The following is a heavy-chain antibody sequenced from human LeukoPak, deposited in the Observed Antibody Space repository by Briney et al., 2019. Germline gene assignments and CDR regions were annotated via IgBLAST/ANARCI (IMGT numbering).Heavy chain of an antibody. CDR2: IYTSGST. CDR3: ARARREIRFPEWFDP. CDR1: GGSISSYY. J-gene: IGHJ5*02. V-gene: IGHV4-4*07. Sequence: SETLSLTCTVSGGSISSYYWSWIRQPAGKGLEWIGRIYTSGSTNYNPSLKGRVTMSVDTSKNQFSLKLSSVTAADTAVYYCARARREIRFPEWFDPWGQGTLVTVSS. D-gene: IGHD3-3*01.